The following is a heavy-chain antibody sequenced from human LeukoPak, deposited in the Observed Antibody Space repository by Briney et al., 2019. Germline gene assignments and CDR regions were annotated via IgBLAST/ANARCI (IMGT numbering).Heavy chain of an antibody. CDR2: INHSGST. Sequence: SETLSLTCAVYGGSFSGYYWSWIRQPPGKGLGWIGEINHSGSTNYNPSLKSRVTISVDTSKNQFSLKLSSVTAADTAVYYCAREGFCTMVRGVITLWGQGTLVTVSS. CDR3: AREGFCTMVRGVITL. J-gene: IGHJ4*02. CDR1: GGSFSGYY. D-gene: IGHD3-10*01. V-gene: IGHV4-34*01.